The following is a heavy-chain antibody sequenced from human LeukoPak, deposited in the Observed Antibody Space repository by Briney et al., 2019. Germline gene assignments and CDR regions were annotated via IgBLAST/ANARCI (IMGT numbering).Heavy chain of an antibody. Sequence: GGSLRLSCAASGFTFSSYAMSWVRQAPGKGLEWVSAISGSGGSTYYADSVKGRFTISRDNSKNTLYLQMNSLRAEDTAVYYCAKRPVPFVWLNYFDFWGQGTLVTVSS. CDR1: GFTFSSYA. V-gene: IGHV3-23*01. D-gene: IGHD3-22*01. CDR2: ISGSGGST. CDR3: AKRPVPFVWLNYFDF. J-gene: IGHJ4*02.